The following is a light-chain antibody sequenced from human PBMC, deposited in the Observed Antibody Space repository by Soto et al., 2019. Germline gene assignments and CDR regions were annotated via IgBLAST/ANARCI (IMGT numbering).Light chain of an antibody. CDR2: EVT. CDR1: SSDIGSFIY. V-gene: IGLV2-8*01. CDR3: CSYAGTKYYV. Sequence: QSALTQPASVSVSPGQSITVSCTGTSSDIGSFIYVSWYQQHPGKAPKLIIYEVTERPSGVPDRFSGSKSGNTASLTVSGLQADDEADYFCCSYAGTKYYVFGTGTKVTVL. J-gene: IGLJ1*01.